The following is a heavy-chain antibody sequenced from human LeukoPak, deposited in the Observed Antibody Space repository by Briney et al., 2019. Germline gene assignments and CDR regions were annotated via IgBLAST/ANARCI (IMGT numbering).Heavy chain of an antibody. CDR3: ARGLLARVDFWSGYYALHFDY. CDR2: INHSGST. J-gene: IGHJ4*02. CDR1: GGSFSAYY. D-gene: IGHD3-3*01. Sequence: SETLSLTCAVNGGSFSAYYWSWIRQPPGKGLEWIGEINHSGSTNYNPSLKSRVTISVDTSKNQFSLKLSSVTAADTAVYYCARGLLARVDFWSGYYALHFDYWGQGTLVTVSS. V-gene: IGHV4-34*01.